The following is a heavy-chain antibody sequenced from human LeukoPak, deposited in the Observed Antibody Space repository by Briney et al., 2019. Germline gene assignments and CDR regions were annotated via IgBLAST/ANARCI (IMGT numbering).Heavy chain of an antibody. D-gene: IGHD1-26*01. CDR2: ISWNSGSI. Sequence: GGSLRLSCAASGFTFDDYAMHWVRQAPGKGLEWVSGISWNSGSIGYADSVKGRFTISRDNAKNSLYLQMNSLRAEDTALYYCAKDMSEWELLGDFDYWGQGTLVTVSS. CDR3: AKDMSEWELLGDFDY. V-gene: IGHV3-9*01. J-gene: IGHJ4*02. CDR1: GFTFDDYA.